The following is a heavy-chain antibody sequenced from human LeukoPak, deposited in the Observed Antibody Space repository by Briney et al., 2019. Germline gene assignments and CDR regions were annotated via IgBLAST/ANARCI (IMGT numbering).Heavy chain of an antibody. CDR2: IYYSGGT. J-gene: IGHJ5*02. CDR1: GGSISSSSYY. Sequence: SETLSLTCTVSGGSISSSSYYWGWIRQPPGKGLEWIGSIYYSGGTYYNPSLKSRVTISVDTSKNQFSLKLSSVTAADTAVYYCARRIAAAGTLTNWFDPWGQGTLVTVSS. V-gene: IGHV4-39*07. CDR3: ARRIAAAGTLTNWFDP. D-gene: IGHD6-13*01.